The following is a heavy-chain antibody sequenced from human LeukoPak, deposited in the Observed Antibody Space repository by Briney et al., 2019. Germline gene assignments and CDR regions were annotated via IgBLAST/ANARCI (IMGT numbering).Heavy chain of an antibody. V-gene: IGHV4-34*01. D-gene: IGHD6-13*01. J-gene: IGHJ6*03. CDR3: ARRRLSVAARKGDYYYYYMDV. CDR2: INHSGST. CDR1: GGSFSGYY. Sequence: PSETLSLTCAVYGGSFSGYYWSWIRQPPGKGLEWLGEINHSGSTNYNPSLKSRVTISVDTSKNQFSLKLSSVTAADTAVYYCARRRLSVAARKGDYYYYYMDVWGKGTTVTVSS.